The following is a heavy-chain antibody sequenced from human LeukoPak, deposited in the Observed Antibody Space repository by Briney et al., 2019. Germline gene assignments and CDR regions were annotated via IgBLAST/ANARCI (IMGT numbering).Heavy chain of an antibody. J-gene: IGHJ4*02. CDR3: ARDIVYLIDEDYG. Sequence: KPSETLSLTCTVSGGSISSYYWSWIRQPPGKGLEWIGYIYYSGSTNYNPSLKSRVTISVDTSKNQFSLKLSSVTAADTAVYYCARDIVYLIDEDYGWGQGILVTVSS. CDR2: IYYSGST. D-gene: IGHD4-17*01. CDR1: GGSISSYY. V-gene: IGHV4-59*01.